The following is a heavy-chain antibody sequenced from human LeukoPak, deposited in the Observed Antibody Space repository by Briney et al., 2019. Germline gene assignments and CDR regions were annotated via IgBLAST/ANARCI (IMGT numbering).Heavy chain of an antibody. J-gene: IGHJ4*02. V-gene: IGHV3-30*01. CDR2: ISYDVSNK. CDR3: ARDETLFGSNFDY. D-gene: IGHD3-10*01. CDR1: GFTSSSYA. Sequence: GRSLRLSCAASGFTSSSYAMHWVRQAPGKGLERVAVISYDVSNKYYADSVKGRFTISRDNSKNTLYQQMNSLRAEDTAVYYCARDETLFGSNFDYWGQGTLVTVSS.